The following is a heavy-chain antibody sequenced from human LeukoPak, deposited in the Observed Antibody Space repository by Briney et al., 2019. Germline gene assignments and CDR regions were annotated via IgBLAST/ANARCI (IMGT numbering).Heavy chain of an antibody. J-gene: IGHJ4*02. CDR2: IEVGGAIT. CDR1: GFTFSSYS. V-gene: IGHV3-23*01. D-gene: IGHD1-26*01. Sequence: PGGSLRPSCAASGFTFSSYSMNWVRQAPGKGLEWVSTIEVGGAITHYAASVKGRFTISRGTSKKILYLQMDSLRPEDTAVYYCAKPLGGSYLFDRWGQGTLVTVSS. CDR3: AKPLGGSYLFDR.